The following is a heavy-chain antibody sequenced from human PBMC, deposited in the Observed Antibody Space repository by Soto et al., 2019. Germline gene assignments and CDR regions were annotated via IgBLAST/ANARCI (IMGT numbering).Heavy chain of an antibody. J-gene: IGHJ6*02. Sequence: QVQLVQSGAEVKKPGSSVKVSCKASGGTFGSYAISWVRQAPGQVLEWMGGIIPIPGTANYAQKFQGRVTISADESTSTGYMELSSLRSEDTAVYYCARSQGSSTSLEIYYYYYYGMDVWGQGTTVTVSS. CDR2: IIPIPGTA. V-gene: IGHV1-69*01. D-gene: IGHD2-2*01. CDR1: GGTFGSYA. CDR3: ARSQGSSTSLEIYYYYYYGMDV.